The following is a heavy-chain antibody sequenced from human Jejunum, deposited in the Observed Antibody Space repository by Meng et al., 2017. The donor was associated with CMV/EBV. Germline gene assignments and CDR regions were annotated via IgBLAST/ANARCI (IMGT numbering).Heavy chain of an antibody. V-gene: IGHV3-7*03. CDR1: GFTFDSYW. CDR3: ARDPGYSSFDY. Sequence: AASGFTFDSYWMGWVRQVPGQVTEFVANINQDGSIKSYLESVKGRFTISRDNAKASFYLQMNNLRPEDTAVYYCARDPGYSSFDYWGQGKVVTVSS. J-gene: IGHJ4*02. CDR2: INQDGSIK. D-gene: IGHD6-13*01.